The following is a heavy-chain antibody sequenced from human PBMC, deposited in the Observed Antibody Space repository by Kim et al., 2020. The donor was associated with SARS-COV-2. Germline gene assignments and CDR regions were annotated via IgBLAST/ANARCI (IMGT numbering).Heavy chain of an antibody. CDR1: GFTFGDYG. J-gene: IGHJ6*02. CDR2: IRRESYGGTA. V-gene: IGHV3-49*04. Sequence: GGSLRLSCTASGFTFGDYGLTWVRQAPVKGLEWVGFIRRESYGGTAEYAAAMKGRVTISRDDSESIAYLQLNSLRSEDTAVYYCARDYEMDVWGQGTTVTVS. CDR3: ARDYEMDV.